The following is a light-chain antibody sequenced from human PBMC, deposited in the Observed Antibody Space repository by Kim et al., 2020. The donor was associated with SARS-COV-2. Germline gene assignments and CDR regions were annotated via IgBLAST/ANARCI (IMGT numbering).Light chain of an antibody. CDR1: QSVGSNY. Sequence: EIVLTQSPGTLSLSPGERATLSCRASQSVGSNYLAWYQQKPGQAPRLLIYDASNRATDIPDRFSGSGSGTDFTLTISRLEPEDYAVYFCQQYGRSPLTFGGGTKVDIK. V-gene: IGKV3-20*01. J-gene: IGKJ4*01. CDR3: QQYGRSPLT. CDR2: DAS.